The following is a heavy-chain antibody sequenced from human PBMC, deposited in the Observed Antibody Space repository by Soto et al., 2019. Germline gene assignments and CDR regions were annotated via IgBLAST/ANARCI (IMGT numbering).Heavy chain of an antibody. CDR1: GDSFTNYA. CDR3: GRYCTNTKCRGGYYLDL. CDR2: IILALGTP. D-gene: IGHD2-8*01. V-gene: IGHV1-69*01. J-gene: IGHJ5*02. Sequence: VQSGAEMKQPGSSVSVSCKASGDSFTNYAFTWVRQAPGQGPEWLGGIILALGTPHYSQRFQGRLTITADESSSTVYMELGSLRLDDTAVYYCGRYCTNTKCRGGYYLDLWGQGTLLTVSS.